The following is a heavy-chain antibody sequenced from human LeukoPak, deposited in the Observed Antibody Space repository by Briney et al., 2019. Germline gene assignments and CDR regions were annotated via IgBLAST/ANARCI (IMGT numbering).Heavy chain of an antibody. Sequence: ASVKVSCKASGYTFTSYYMHWVRQAPGQGLEWMGIINPSGGSTSYAQKFQGRVTMTRDMSTSTVYMELSSLRSDDTAVYYCARDRIAARPGYYYYYMDVWGKGTTVTVSS. CDR3: ARDRIAARPGYYYYYMDV. D-gene: IGHD6-6*01. CDR1: GYTFTSYY. CDR2: INPSGGST. V-gene: IGHV1-46*01. J-gene: IGHJ6*03.